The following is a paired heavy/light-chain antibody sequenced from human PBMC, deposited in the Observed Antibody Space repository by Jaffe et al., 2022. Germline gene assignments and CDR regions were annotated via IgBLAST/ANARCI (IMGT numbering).Heavy chain of an antibody. CDR1: GFTFSNYA. J-gene: IGHJ4*02. CDR2: ISGSGGST. V-gene: IGHV3-23*01. D-gene: IGHD6-19*01. Sequence: EVQLLESGGGLVQPGGSLRLSCAASGFTFSNYAMSWVRQAPGKGLEWVSAISGSGGSTYYADSVKGRFTISRDNSKNTLYLQMNSLRAEDTALYYCAKAPIAVAGTGRGYYFDYWGQGTLVTVSS. CDR3: AKAPIAVAGTGRGYYFDY.
Light chain of an antibody. CDR3: QQRSNWPPNT. CDR1: QSVSSY. V-gene: IGKV3-11*01. Sequence: EIVLTQSPATLSLSPGERATLSCRASQSVSSYLAWYQQKPGQAPRLLIYDASNRATGIPARFSGSGSGTDFTLTISSLEPEDFAVYYCQQRSNWPPNTFGQGTRLEIK. CDR2: DAS. J-gene: IGKJ5*01.